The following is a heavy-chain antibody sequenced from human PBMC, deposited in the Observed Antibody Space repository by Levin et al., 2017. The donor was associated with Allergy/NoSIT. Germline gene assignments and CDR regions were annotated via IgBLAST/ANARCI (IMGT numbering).Heavy chain of an antibody. J-gene: IGHJ6*02. CDR1: GFTFSWYW. Sequence: GGSLRLSCAASGFTFSWYWMSWVRQAPGKGLEWVANIKQDGSEKYYVDSVKGRFTISRDNVKTTLYLEMNSLRAEDTSLYYCARDTGWSGVYSRVLYGMDVWGQGTTVTVSS. V-gene: IGHV3-7*01. D-gene: IGHD3-3*01. CDR3: ARDTGWSGVYSRVLYGMDV. CDR2: IKQDGSEK.